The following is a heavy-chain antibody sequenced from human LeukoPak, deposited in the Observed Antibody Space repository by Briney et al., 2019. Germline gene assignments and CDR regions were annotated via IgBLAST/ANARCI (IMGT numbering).Heavy chain of an antibody. J-gene: IGHJ4*02. D-gene: IGHD6-6*01. Sequence: PSETLSLTCTVSGGSISGYYWSWIRQPPGKGLEWVGYINTTGTTNYNPSLKRRVTISVDTSKNQFSLKLNSVTAADTAVYYCARHGGYSSSAAYWGQGALVTVSS. CDR1: GGSISGYY. CDR2: INTTGTT. CDR3: ARHGGYSSSAAY. V-gene: IGHV4-4*09.